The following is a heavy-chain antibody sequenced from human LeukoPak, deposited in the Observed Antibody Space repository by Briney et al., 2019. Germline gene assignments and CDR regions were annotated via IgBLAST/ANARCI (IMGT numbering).Heavy chain of an antibody. J-gene: IGHJ4*02. V-gene: IGHV3-21*01. CDR1: GFTFSSYS. D-gene: IGHD3-10*01. Sequence: PGGSLRLSCAASGFTFSSYSMNWVRQAPGKGLEWVSSISSSSSYIYYADSVKGRFTVSRDNAKNSLYLQMNSLRAEDTAVYCCARDRAYGSGSYPAHFGYWGQGTLVTVSS. CDR2: ISSSSSYI. CDR3: ARDRAYGSGSYPAHFGY.